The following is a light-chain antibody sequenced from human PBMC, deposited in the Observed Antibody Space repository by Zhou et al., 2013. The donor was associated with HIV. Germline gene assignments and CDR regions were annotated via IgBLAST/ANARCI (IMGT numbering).Light chain of an antibody. V-gene: IGKV2-30*02. J-gene: IGKJ2*01. CDR3: MQGINWPHT. CDR1: QSLVHSDGNTY. Sequence: DVVMTQSPLSLPVILGQPASISCRSTQSLVHSDGNTYLHWFQQRPGQSPRRLIYKVSNRDSGVPDRFSGSGSGTNFTLKISRVEAEDVAIYYCMQGINWPHTFGQGTKLEIK. CDR2: KVS.